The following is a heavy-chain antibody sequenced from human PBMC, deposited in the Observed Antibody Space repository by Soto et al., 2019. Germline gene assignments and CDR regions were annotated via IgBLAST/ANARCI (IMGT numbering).Heavy chain of an antibody. CDR3: ARSDSCGGGSCVFDY. D-gene: IGHD2-15*01. J-gene: IGHJ4*02. Sequence: SETLSLTCTVSGGSISSRSYFWGWIRQPPGKGLEWIGSIHYSGSTYYNPSLKSRVTISVDTSKNQFSLKLSSVTAADTTVFYCARSDSCGGGSCVFDYWGQGTLVTVSS. V-gene: IGHV4-39*01. CDR1: GGSISSRSYF. CDR2: IHYSGST.